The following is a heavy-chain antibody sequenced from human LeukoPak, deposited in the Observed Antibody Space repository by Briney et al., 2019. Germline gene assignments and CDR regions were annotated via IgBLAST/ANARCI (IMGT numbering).Heavy chain of an antibody. D-gene: IGHD3-22*01. CDR2: IKSKNDGGTT. V-gene: IGHV3-15*01. CDR3: TTGQGYYYDSSGPIVY. Sequence: PGGSLRLSCAASGITFSNAWMSWVRQAPGEGLEWVGRIKSKNDGGTTDYAAPVKGRFTISRDDSKNTLYLQMNSLKTEDTAVYYCTTGQGYYYDSSGPIVYWGQGTLVTVSS. J-gene: IGHJ4*02. CDR1: GITFSNAW.